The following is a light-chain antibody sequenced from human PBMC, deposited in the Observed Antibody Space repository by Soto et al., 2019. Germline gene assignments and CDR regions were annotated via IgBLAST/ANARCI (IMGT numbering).Light chain of an antibody. CDR1: QSVNAN. V-gene: IGKV3-15*01. CDR2: GES. CDR3: QQYNTWLWT. J-gene: IGKJ1*01. Sequence: EVVMTQSPATLSVSPEERATLSCRASQSVNANLAWYQQKPGQAPRLLIHGESNRATGIPARFSGSGFGTEFILTISSLQSEDFAVYYCQQYNTWLWTFGQGTKVEI.